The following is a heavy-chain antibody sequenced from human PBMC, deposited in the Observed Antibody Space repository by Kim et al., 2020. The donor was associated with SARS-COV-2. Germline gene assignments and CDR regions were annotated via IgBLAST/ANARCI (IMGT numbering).Heavy chain of an antibody. D-gene: IGHD6-19*01. CDR1: GFTFRNYA. V-gene: IGHV3-23*01. J-gene: IGHJ4*02. Sequence: GGSLRLSCAASGFTFRNYAMSWVRQAPGKGLEWVSTISGSSDGIYYADSVKGRFTISRDNSKNTLILDMNNLRADDTAVYFCTYASGWYEFDCWGQGTGVTVSS. CDR2: ISGSSDGI. CDR3: TYASGWYEFDC.